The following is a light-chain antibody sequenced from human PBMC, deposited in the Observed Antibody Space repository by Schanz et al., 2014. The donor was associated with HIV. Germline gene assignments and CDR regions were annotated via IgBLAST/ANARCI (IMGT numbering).Light chain of an antibody. CDR2: GAS. J-gene: IGKJ1*01. CDR3: QQYGSSPWT. V-gene: IGKV3-20*01. Sequence: EIVLTQSPGTLSLSPGERATLSCRASQSVSSNYLAWYQQKPGQAPRLLIFGASNRATGIPDRFSGSESGTDFTLTISRVEAEDYAVYYCQQYGSSPWTFGQGTKVEIK. CDR1: QSVSSNY.